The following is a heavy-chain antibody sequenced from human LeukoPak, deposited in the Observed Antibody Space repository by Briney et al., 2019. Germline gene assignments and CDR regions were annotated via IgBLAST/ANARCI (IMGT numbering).Heavy chain of an antibody. J-gene: IGHJ3*02. D-gene: IGHD3-22*01. CDR3: ARDEWIGYDSSDYKSRITGAFDI. Sequence: GRSLRLSCAASGGTFSTYGMVWVRQAPGKGLQWVSLIWNDGNKKYYADSVKRSFTIARENSKTTLYLEMNSLRDEDTAVYYCARDEWIGYDSSDYKSRITGAFDIWGQGTMVTVSS. CDR2: IWNDGNKK. CDR1: GGTFSTYG. V-gene: IGHV3-33*01.